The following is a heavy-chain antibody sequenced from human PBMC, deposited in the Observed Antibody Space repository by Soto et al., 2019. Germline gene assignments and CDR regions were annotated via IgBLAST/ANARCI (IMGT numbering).Heavy chain of an antibody. V-gene: IGHV4-39*01. CDR3: ARHDGVLQSAAGNWFDP. J-gene: IGHJ5*02. Sequence: SETLSLTCTVSGGSISSSSYYWGWIRQPPGKGLEWIGSIYYSGSTYYNPSLKSRVTISVDTSKNQFSLKLSSVTAADTAVYYCARHDGVLQSAAGNWFDPWGQGTLVTVSS. CDR1: GGSISSSSYY. CDR2: IYYSGST. D-gene: IGHD6-13*01.